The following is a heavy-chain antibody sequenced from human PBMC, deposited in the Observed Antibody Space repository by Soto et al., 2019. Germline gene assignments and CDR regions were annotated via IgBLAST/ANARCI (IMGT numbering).Heavy chain of an antibody. CDR1: GFTFSSYA. Sequence: GGSLRLSCAASGFTFSSYAMSWVRQAPGKGLEWVSAISGSGGSTYYADSVKGRFTISRDNSKNTLYLQMNSLRAEDTAVYYCAKDRDYYGSGSYYDYWGQGTLVTVSS. V-gene: IGHV3-23*01. CDR2: ISGSGGST. D-gene: IGHD3-10*01. J-gene: IGHJ4*02. CDR3: AKDRDYYGSGSYYDY.